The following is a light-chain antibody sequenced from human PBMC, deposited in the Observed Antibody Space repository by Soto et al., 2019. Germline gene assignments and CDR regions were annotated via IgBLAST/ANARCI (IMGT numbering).Light chain of an antibody. V-gene: IGKV1-5*01. J-gene: IGKJ2*01. Sequence: DIQKTQSPSTLSASVGDRVTITFRASQSISSWLAWYQQKPGKAPKLLIYDASSLESGVPSRFSGSGSGTEFTLTISSLQPDDFATYYCQQYDSYSTFGQGTKVDIK. CDR2: DAS. CDR1: QSISSW. CDR3: QQYDSYST.